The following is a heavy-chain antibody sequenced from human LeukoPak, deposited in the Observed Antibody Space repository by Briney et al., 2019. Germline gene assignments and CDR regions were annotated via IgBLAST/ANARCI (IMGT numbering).Heavy chain of an antibody. CDR2: ISGSGGST. Sequence: PGGSLRLSCAASGFTFSGYAMSWVRQAPGKGLEWVSAISGSGGSTYYADSVKGRFTISRDNSKNTLYLQMNSLRAEDTAVYYCAKDRRYSSGWFDYWGQGTLVTVSS. V-gene: IGHV3-23*01. CDR1: GFTFSGYA. D-gene: IGHD6-19*01. CDR3: AKDRRYSSGWFDY. J-gene: IGHJ4*02.